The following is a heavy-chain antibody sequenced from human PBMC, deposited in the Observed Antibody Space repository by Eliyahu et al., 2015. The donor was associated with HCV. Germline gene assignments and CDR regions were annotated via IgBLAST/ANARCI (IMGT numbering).Heavy chain of an antibody. D-gene: IGHD4-17*01. V-gene: IGHV3-74*01. Sequence: EVQLVESGGGLVQPGGSLRLSCAASGFTFSSXWMHWVRQAPGKGLVWVSRIDLHGSTTTYADSVKGRFTISRDNAKNTLYLQMNSLRAEDTAVYFCARFTTMTQWAAENWGQGTLVTVSS. J-gene: IGHJ4*02. CDR1: GFTFSSXW. CDR3: ARFTTMTQWAAEN. CDR2: IDLHGSTT.